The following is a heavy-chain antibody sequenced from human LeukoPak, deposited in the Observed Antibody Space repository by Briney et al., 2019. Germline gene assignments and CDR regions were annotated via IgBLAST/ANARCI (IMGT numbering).Heavy chain of an antibody. J-gene: IGHJ4*02. Sequence: SETLSLTCTVSGGSISSYYWSWIRQPAAKGLEWTGFIYYSGNTNYNPSLKSRVTMSVDTSKNQFSLNLSSVTAADTAVYYCARGEYYYGSGSYSHWGQGTLVTVSS. D-gene: IGHD3-10*01. V-gene: IGHV4-59*12. CDR3: ARGEYYYGSGSYSH. CDR1: GGSISSYY. CDR2: IYYSGNT.